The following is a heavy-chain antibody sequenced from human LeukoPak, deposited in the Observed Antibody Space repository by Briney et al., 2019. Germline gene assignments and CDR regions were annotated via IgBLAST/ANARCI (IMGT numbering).Heavy chain of an antibody. V-gene: IGHV4-39*07. D-gene: IGHD3-16*01. CDR1: GGSISSSSYY. Sequence: SETLSLTFTVSGGSISSSSYYWGWIRPPPGKGLEWIGNIYHSGNTYYNSSLKSRVTISVDTSKNQFSLRLTSVTAADTAVYYCASLRVPGDFDYWGQGTLVTVSS. J-gene: IGHJ4*02. CDR2: IYHSGNT. CDR3: ASLRVPGDFDY.